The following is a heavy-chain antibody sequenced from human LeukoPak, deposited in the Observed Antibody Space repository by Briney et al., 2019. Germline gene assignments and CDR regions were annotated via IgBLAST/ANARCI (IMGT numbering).Heavy chain of an antibody. V-gene: IGHV7-4-1*02. CDR3: ARGSRFGELDYYYYGMDV. D-gene: IGHD3-10*01. CDR1: GYTFTSYA. Sequence: ASVKVSCKASGYTFTSYAMNWVRQAPGQGLEWMGWINTNTGNPTYAQGYTGRFVFSLDTSVNTAYLQISSLKAEDTAVYYCARGSRFGELDYYYYGMDVWGQGTTATVSS. CDR2: INTNTGNP. J-gene: IGHJ6*02.